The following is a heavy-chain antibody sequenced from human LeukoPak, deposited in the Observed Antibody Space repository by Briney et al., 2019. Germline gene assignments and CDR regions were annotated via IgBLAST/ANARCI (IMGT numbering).Heavy chain of an antibody. J-gene: IGHJ3*02. D-gene: IGHD5-18*01. CDR2: IIPILGIA. CDR1: GGTFSSYA. CDR3: ARGLSSLQLWLLGDAFDI. Sequence: SVKVSCKASGGTFSSYAISWVRQAPGQGLEWMGRIIPILGIANYAQKFQGRVTITADKSTSTAYMELSSLRSEDTAVYYCARGLSSLQLWLLGDAFDIWGQGTMVTVSS. V-gene: IGHV1-69*04.